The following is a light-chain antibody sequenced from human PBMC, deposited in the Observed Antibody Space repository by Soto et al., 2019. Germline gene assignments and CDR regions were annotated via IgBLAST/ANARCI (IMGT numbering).Light chain of an antibody. CDR2: AAS. CDR1: QNINSH. Sequence: DIQMTQSLSSLSASIGDRVTITCRASQNINSHLNWYQQKPGKAPKVLIYAASRLQSGVPSRFSGSGSGTEFTLTISSLEPEDFATYYCQQSHITTLFTFGKGTKLEIK. J-gene: IGKJ2*01. V-gene: IGKV1-39*01. CDR3: QQSHITTLFT.